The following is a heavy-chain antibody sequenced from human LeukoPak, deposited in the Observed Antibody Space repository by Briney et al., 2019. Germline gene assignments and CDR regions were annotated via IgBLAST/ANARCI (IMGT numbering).Heavy chain of an antibody. D-gene: IGHD3/OR15-3a*01. J-gene: IGHJ4*02. CDR2: IYPGDSDT. Sequence: GESLKISCEGSGYSFSSYWIGWVRQMPGKGLEWMGVIYPGDSDTKYSPSFQGQVTMSADKSISTAYLQWSSLKASDTAMYYCARHFGTTLDYWGQGTLVTVSS. CDR1: GYSFSSYW. V-gene: IGHV5-51*01. CDR3: ARHFGTTLDY.